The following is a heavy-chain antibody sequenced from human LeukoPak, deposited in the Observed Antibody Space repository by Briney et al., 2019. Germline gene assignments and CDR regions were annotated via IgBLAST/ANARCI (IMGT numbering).Heavy chain of an antibody. J-gene: IGHJ4*02. Sequence: GGSLRLSCAVSGFTFSSCWMNWVRQAPGKGMEGVGNIKQDGSEKYYVDSMKGRLTISRDNAENSLYLQMNSLRAEDTAVYYCARGRYCSGGSCQRLDYWGQGTLLTASS. CDR1: GFTFSSCW. V-gene: IGHV3-7*01. CDR3: ARGRYCSGGSCQRLDY. CDR2: IKQDGSEK. D-gene: IGHD2-15*01.